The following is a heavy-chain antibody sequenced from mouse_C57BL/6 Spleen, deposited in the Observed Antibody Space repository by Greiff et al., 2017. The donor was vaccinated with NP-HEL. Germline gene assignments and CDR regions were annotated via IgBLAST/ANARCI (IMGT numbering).Heavy chain of an antibody. V-gene: IGHV5-16*01. CDR3: AREGTGTPFDY. Sequence: EVKVVESEGGLVQPGSSMKLSCTASGFTFSDYYMAWVRQVPEKGLEWVANINYDGSSTYYLDSLKSRFIISRDNAKNILYLQMSSLKSEDTATYYCAREGTGTPFDYWGQGTTLTVSS. CDR1: GFTFSDYY. D-gene: IGHD4-1*01. J-gene: IGHJ2*01. CDR2: INYDGSST.